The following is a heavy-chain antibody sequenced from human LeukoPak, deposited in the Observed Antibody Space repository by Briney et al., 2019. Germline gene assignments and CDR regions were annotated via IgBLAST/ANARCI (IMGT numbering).Heavy chain of an antibody. CDR3: ARGGLLRFLEWLFGNFDY. CDR2: INPNSGGT. Sequence: ASVKVSCKASGYTFTGYYMHWVRQAPGQGLEWMGWINPNSGGTNYARKFQGRVTMTRDTSISTAYMELSRLRSDDTAVYYCARGGLLRFLEWLFGNFDYWGQGTLVTVSS. V-gene: IGHV1-2*02. J-gene: IGHJ4*02. D-gene: IGHD3-3*01. CDR1: GYTFTGYY.